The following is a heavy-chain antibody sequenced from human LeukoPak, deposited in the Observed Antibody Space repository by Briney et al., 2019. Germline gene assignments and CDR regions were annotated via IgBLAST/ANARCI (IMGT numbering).Heavy chain of an antibody. CDR2: IYTSGST. Sequence: ETLSLTCTVSGGSISSYYWSWIRQPAGKGLEWIGRIYTSGSTNYNPSLKSRVTMSVDTSKNQFSLKLSSVTAADTAVYYCARYITSVAGHYYYGMDVWGQGTTVTVSS. CDR1: GGSISSYY. J-gene: IGHJ6*02. D-gene: IGHD3-10*01. V-gene: IGHV4-4*07. CDR3: ARYITSVAGHYYYGMDV.